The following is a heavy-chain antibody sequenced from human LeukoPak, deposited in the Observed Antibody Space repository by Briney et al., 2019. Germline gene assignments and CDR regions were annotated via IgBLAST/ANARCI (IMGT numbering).Heavy chain of an antibody. V-gene: IGHV4-59*08. Sequence: PSETLSLTCTVSGGSISSSYWSWIRQPPGKGLEWIGFIYYSGSTSFNPSLKSRVTMSVDTSKNQLSLKLSSATAADTAVYYCTRRTPGSAWYSFDYWGQGTLVTVSS. D-gene: IGHD6-19*01. CDR3: TRRTPGSAWYSFDY. CDR1: GGSISSSY. J-gene: IGHJ4*02. CDR2: IYYSGST.